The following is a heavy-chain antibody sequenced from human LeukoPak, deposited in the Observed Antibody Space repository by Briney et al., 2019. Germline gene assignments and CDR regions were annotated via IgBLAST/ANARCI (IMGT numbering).Heavy chain of an antibody. J-gene: IGHJ3*02. CDR3: ARGRERDAFDI. CDR2: ISSSNSYI. CDR1: GFTFSSYS. V-gene: IGHV3-21*01. Sequence: PGGSLRLSCAASGFTFSSYSMNWVRQAPGKGLEWVSSISSSNSYIYYADSVKGRFTISRDNAKSSLYLQMNSLRAEDTAVYYCARGRERDAFDIWGQGTMVTVSS.